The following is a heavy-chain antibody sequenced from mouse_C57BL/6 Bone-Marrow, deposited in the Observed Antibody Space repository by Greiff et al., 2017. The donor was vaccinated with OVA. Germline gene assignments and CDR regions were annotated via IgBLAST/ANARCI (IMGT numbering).Heavy chain of an antibody. CDR3: AREGGLPGAMDY. CDR1: GYTFTDYN. CDR2: IHPNNGGT. D-gene: IGHD3-3*01. V-gene: IGHV1-18*01. Sequence: EVQLQQSGPELVKPGASVKIPCKASGYTFTDYNMDWVKQSPGKSLEWIGDIHPNNGGTIYNQKFKGKATLTVDKSSSTAYMERRSLTSEDTAVYYCAREGGLPGAMDYWGQGTSVTVSS. J-gene: IGHJ4*01.